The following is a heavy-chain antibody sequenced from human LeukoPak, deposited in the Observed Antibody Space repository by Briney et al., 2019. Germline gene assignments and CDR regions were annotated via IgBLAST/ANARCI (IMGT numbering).Heavy chain of an antibody. V-gene: IGHV4-38-2*02. J-gene: IGHJ4*02. Sequence: KPSETLSLTCAVSGYSISSGYYWGWIRQPPGKGLEWIGSIYHSGSTYYNPSLKSRVTISVDTSKNQFSLKLSSVTAADTAVYYCARDRGPYCGGGCSGDYWGQGTLVTVSS. CDR3: ARDRGPYCGGGCSGDY. CDR2: IYHSGST. CDR1: GYSISSGYY. D-gene: IGHD2-21*02.